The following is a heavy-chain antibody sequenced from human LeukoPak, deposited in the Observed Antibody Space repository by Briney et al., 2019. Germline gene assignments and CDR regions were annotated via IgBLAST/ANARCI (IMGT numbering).Heavy chain of an antibody. V-gene: IGHV1-18*01. CDR2: ISAYNGNT. CDR1: GYTFTSYG. D-gene: IGHD3-3*01. CDR3: ARASVYYDFWSGYYTGDY. J-gene: IGHJ4*02. Sequence: ASVKVSCKASGYTFTSYGLSWVRPAPGQGLEWMGWISAYNGNTNYAQKLQGRVTMTTDTSTSTAYMELRSLRSDDTAVYDCARASVYYDFWSGYYTGDYWGQGTLVTVSS.